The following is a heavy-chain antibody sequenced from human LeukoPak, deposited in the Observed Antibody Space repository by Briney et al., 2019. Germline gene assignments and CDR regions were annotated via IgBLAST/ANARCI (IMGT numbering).Heavy chain of an antibody. V-gene: IGHV1-2*02. D-gene: IGHD3-3*01. CDR1: GYTFTDYF. CDR2: INPNSGGT. CDR3: ARDSTIFGVVQYYFDY. J-gene: IGHJ4*02. Sequence: ASVKVSCKSSGYTFTDYFLHWVRQAPGQGLEWMGWINPNSGGTNYAQKFQGRVTMTRDTSISTAYMELSRLRSDDTAVYYCARDSTIFGVVQYYFDYWGQGTLVTVSS.